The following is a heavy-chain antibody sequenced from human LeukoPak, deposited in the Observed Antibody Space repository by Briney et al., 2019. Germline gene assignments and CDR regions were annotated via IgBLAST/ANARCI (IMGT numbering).Heavy chain of an antibody. J-gene: IGHJ6*02. D-gene: IGHD1-1*01. Sequence: ASVKVSCKASGYTFTSYDINWVRQATGQGLEWMGWMNPNSGNTGYAQKFQGRVTMTRNTPISTAYMELSSLRSEDTAVYYCARQLETSLVFYYYYGMDVWGQGTTVTVSS. CDR2: MNPNSGNT. CDR3: ARQLETSLVFYYYYGMDV. V-gene: IGHV1-8*01. CDR1: GYTFTSYD.